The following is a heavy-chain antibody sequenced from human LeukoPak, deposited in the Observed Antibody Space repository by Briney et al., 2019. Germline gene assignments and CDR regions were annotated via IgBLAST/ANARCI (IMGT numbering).Heavy chain of an antibody. CDR1: GFTVSSNY. D-gene: IGHD5-24*01. V-gene: IGHV3-53*01. CDR2: IYSGGST. CDR3: ARDLDDYNGLPPFFQH. J-gene: IGHJ1*01. Sequence: AGGSLRLSCAASGFTVSSNYMSWVRQAPGKGLEWVSVIYSGGSTYSAESVKGRFTISRDNSKNTLYLQMNSLRDEDTAVYYCARDLDDYNGLPPFFQHWGQGTLVTVSS.